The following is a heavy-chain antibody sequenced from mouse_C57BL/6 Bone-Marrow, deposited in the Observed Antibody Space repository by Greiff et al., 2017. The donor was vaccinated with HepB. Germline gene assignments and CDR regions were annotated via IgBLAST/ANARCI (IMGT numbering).Heavy chain of an antibody. CDR2: INYDGSST. Sequence: EVKLVESEGGLVQPGSSMKLSCTASGFTFSDYYMAWVRQVPEKGLEWVANINYDGSSTYYLDSLKSRFIISRDNAKNILYLQMSSLKSEDTATYYCARIPLYYGSSYYAMDYWGQGTSVTVSS. D-gene: IGHD1-1*01. CDR3: ARIPLYYGSSYYAMDY. CDR1: GFTFSDYY. V-gene: IGHV5-16*01. J-gene: IGHJ4*01.